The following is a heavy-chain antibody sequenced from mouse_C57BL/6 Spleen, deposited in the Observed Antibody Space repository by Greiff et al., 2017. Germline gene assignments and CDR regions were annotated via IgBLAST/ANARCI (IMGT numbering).Heavy chain of an antibody. CDR1: GYAFSSYW. CDR2: IYPGDGDP. V-gene: IGHV1-80*01. Sequence: VQLQQSGAELVKPGASVKISCKASGYAFSSYWMNWVKQRPGKGLAWVGQIYPGDGDPNYNGQCKGKATLTSDNTSITAYMQHSSLTSEDAAVYFCARGDNFDWLFAYWGQGTLVTVSA. J-gene: IGHJ3*01. D-gene: IGHD1-3*01. CDR3: ARGDNFDWLFAY.